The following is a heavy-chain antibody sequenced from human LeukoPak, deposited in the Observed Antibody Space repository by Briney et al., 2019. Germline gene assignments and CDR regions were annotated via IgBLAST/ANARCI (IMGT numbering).Heavy chain of an antibody. D-gene: IGHD2-8*01. V-gene: IGHV3-66*02. CDR2: IYSGGST. CDR1: GFTVSGNY. CDR3: ARDGAHCTNGVCYSYGAFDI. Sequence: PGGSLRLSCAASGFTVSGNYMSWVRQAPGKRPEWVSVIYSGGSTYYADSVKGRFTISRGNSKNTLYLQMNSLRAEDTAVYYCARDGAHCTNGVCYSYGAFDIWGQGTMVTVSS. J-gene: IGHJ3*02.